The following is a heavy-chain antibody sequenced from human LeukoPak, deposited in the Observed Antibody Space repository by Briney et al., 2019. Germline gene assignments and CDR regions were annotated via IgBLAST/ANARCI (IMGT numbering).Heavy chain of an antibody. J-gene: IGHJ4*02. CDR2: IIPIFGTA. Sequence: SVKVSCKASGGTFSSYAISWVRQAPGQGLGWMGGIIPIFGTANYAQKFQGRVTITADKSTSTAYMELSSLRSEDTAVYYCASRYCSSTSCYGPEGYFDYWGQGTLVTVSS. CDR1: GGTFSSYA. CDR3: ASRYCSSTSCYGPEGYFDY. V-gene: IGHV1-69*06. D-gene: IGHD2-2*01.